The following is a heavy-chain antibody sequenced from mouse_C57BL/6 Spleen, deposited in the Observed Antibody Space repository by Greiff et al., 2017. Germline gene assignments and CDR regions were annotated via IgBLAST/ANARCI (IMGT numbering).Heavy chain of an antibody. Sequence: VQLQQSGAELARPGASVKLSCKASGYTFTSYGISWVKQRTGQGLEWIGEISPRSGNTYYNEKFKGKATLTADKSSSTAYMELRSLTSEDSAVYFCAGTGASDYWGQGTTLTVSS. V-gene: IGHV1-81*01. CDR1: GYTFTSYG. CDR2: ISPRSGNT. J-gene: IGHJ2*01. CDR3: AGTGASDY. D-gene: IGHD4-1*01.